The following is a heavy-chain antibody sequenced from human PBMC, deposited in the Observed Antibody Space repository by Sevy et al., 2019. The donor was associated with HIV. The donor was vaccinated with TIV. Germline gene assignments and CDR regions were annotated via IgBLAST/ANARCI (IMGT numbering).Heavy chain of an antibody. CDR2: VYPNSGGT. CDR3: SRETWYFAN. J-gene: IGHJ4*02. D-gene: IGHD6-13*01. CDR1: GYTFTAYH. V-gene: IGHV1-2*02. Sequence: ASVKVSCKASGYTFTAYHMHWIRQAPGQGLEWMGWVYPNSGGTKYAQKFQGRVTMTTDTSINTAYLELSGLRSDDTAMYYCSRETWYFANWGQGTLVTVSS.